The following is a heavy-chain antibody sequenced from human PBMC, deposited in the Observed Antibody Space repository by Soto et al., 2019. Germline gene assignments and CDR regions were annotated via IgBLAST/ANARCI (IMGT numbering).Heavy chain of an antibody. D-gene: IGHD6-19*01. Sequence: VVPLRAWYGASGGPFGDYLMTWVRQAPGKGLEWVATIKQDGNEKYYVDSVKGRFTISRDNAKNSLYLQLNALRAEDTAVYYCAKGHWLGMRGQGTLDT. J-gene: IGHJ4*02. CDR2: IKQDGNEK. CDR1: GGPFGDYL. V-gene: IGHV3-7*01. CDR3: AKGHWLGM.